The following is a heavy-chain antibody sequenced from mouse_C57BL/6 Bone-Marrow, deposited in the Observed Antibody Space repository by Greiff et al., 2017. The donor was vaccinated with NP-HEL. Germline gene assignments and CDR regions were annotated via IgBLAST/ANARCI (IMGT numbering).Heavy chain of an antibody. CDR3: ARYRWPPFAY. D-gene: IGHD2-14*01. V-gene: IGHV1-81*01. J-gene: IGHJ3*01. CDR1: GYTFTSYG. Sequence: VQLQQSGAELARPGASVKLSCKASGYTFTSYGISWVKQRTGQGLEWIGEIYPRSGNTYYNEKFKGKATLTADKSSSTAYMELRSLKSEDSAVYFCARYRWPPFAYWGQGTLVTVSA. CDR2: IYPRSGNT.